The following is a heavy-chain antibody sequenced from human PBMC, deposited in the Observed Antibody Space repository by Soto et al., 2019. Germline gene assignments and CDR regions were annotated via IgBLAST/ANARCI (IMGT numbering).Heavy chain of an antibody. D-gene: IGHD6-19*01. V-gene: IGHV1-2*04. CDR1: GYTFTGYY. CDR3: ARVGSGWLYSRQYYFDY. J-gene: IGHJ4*02. Sequence: GASVKVSCKASGYTFTGYYMHWVRQAPGQGLEWMGWINPNSGGTNYAQKFQGWVTMTRDTSISTAYMELSRLRSDDTAVYYCARVGSGWLYSRQYYFDYWGQGTLVTVSS. CDR2: INPNSGGT.